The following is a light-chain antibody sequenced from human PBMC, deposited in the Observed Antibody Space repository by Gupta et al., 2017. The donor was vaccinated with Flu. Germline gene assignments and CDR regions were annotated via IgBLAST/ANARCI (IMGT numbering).Light chain of an antibody. CDR1: QNLLYSVNNKRY. V-gene: IGKV4-1*01. CDR3: QQGDGNSRA. Sequence: DIVLTQSPDSLAVSLGERATINCKSSQNLLYSVNNKRYLTWYVKKPGQPPKVLLYWASTRQSGVPDRFTGSGSGTDFTLTISSLQAEDVGVYYCQQGDGNSRAFGGGTTVEIK. CDR2: WAS. J-gene: IGKJ4*01.